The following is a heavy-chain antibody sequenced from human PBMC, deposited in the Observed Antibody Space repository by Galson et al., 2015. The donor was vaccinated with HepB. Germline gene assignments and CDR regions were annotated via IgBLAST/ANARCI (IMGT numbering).Heavy chain of an antibody. CDR2: IIPILGIA. V-gene: IGHV1-69*10. J-gene: IGHJ4*02. CDR1: GGTFSSYA. CDR3: AREQQLAEAPNDY. Sequence: SVKVSCKASGGTFSSYAISWVRQAPGQGLEWMGGIIPILGIANYAQKFQGRVTITADKSTSTTYMELSSLRSEDTAVYYCAREQQLAEAPNDYWGQGTLVTVSS. D-gene: IGHD6-13*01.